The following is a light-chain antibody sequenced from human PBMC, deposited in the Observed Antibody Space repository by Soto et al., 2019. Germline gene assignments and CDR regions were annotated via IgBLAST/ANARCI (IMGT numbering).Light chain of an antibody. CDR1: QDIKNY. J-gene: IGKJ2*01. CDR3: QQYDIRPPYT. CDR2: DAS. Sequence: DIQMTQSPSSLSASVGDRVTITCQASQDIKNYLNWYQQKLGKAPKLLIYDASNLETGVPSRFSGSGSWTDFTFTISSLQPEDIATYYCQQYDIRPPYTFGQGTKLEIK. V-gene: IGKV1-33*01.